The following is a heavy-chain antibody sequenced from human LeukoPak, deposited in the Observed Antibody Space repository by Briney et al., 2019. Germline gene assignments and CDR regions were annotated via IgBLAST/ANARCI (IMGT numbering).Heavy chain of an antibody. CDR3: ARNLHYGYGSGSSYFDY. CDR1: GGSISSSNW. CDR2: IYHSGST. Sequence: TSETLSLTCAVSGGSISSSNWWSWVRQPPGKGLEWIGEIYHSGSTNYNPSLKSRVTISVDKSKNQFSLKLSSVTAADTAVYYCARNLHYGYGSGSSYFDYWGQGTLVTVSS. D-gene: IGHD3-10*01. J-gene: IGHJ4*02. V-gene: IGHV4-4*02.